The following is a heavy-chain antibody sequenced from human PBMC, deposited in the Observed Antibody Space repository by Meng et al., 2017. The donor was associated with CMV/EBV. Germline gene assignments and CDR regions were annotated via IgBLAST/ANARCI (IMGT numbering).Heavy chain of an antibody. D-gene: IGHD1-26*01. J-gene: IGHJ4*02. CDR2: INPNSGGT. Sequence: ASVKVSCKASGYIFTGYYMHWVRQAPGQGLEWMGWINPNSGGTNYAQKFQGRITMTRDTPISTAYMELSRLRSDDTAVYYCAREESGSYSPLDYWGQGTLVTVSS. CDR3: AREESGSYSPLDY. V-gene: IGHV1-2*02. CDR1: GYIFTGYY.